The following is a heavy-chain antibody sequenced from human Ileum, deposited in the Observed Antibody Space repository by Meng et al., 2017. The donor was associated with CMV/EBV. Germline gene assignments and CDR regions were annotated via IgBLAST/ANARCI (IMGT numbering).Heavy chain of an antibody. CDR1: NSAFSDYY. V-gene: IGHV4-34*02. CDR3: ARASPQRRFLSY. CDR2: INNRGST. Sequence: QGQLQEGGAGQLKPSETLSLVCAVHNSAFSDYYWTWIRQSPGKGLEWIGEINNRGSTNYNPSLKSRVTISIDTSRNQFSLKLTSMTAADTAVYYCARASPQRRFLSYWGQGTLVTVSS. D-gene: IGHD3-3*01. J-gene: IGHJ4*02.